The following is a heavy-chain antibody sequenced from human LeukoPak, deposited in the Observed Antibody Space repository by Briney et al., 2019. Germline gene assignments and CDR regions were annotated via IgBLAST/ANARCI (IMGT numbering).Heavy chain of an antibody. CDR1: GFTLSSYS. V-gene: IGHV3-48*01. D-gene: IGHD3-3*01. Sequence: GGSLRLSCAASGFTLSSYSMNWVRQAPGKGLEWVSYIISSSSAIYYADSVKGRFTISRDNAKNSLYLQMSSLGADDTAVYYCARDPDFWSGYNQPYYFDYWGQGTLVTVSS. J-gene: IGHJ4*02. CDR2: IISSSSAI. CDR3: ARDPDFWSGYNQPYYFDY.